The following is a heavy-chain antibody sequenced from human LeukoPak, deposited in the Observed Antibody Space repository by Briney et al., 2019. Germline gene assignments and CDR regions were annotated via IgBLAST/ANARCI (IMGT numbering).Heavy chain of an antibody. J-gene: IGHJ4*02. Sequence: SETLSLTCTVSGGSISSSSYYWGWIRQPPGKGLEWIGSIYYSGSTYYNPSLKSRVTISVDTSKNQFSLKLSSVTTADTAVYYCAREPLPPGIAAAGYDYWGQGTLVTVSS. CDR1: GGSISSSSYY. CDR3: AREPLPPGIAAAGYDY. V-gene: IGHV4-39*07. D-gene: IGHD6-13*01. CDR2: IYYSGST.